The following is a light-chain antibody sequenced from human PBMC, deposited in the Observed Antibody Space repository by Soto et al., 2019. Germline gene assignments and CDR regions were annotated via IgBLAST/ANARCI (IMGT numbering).Light chain of an antibody. CDR2: NVS. Sequence: QSALTQPASVSGSPGQSITISCTGTSSDIGAHTYVSWSQQHPGKVPKVIIYNVSTRPSGISDRFSGSKSGNTASLTISGLQAEDEADYYCSSYAGGFVVFGGGTKLTVL. CDR3: SSYAGGFVV. V-gene: IGLV2-14*01. J-gene: IGLJ2*01. CDR1: SSDIGAHTY.